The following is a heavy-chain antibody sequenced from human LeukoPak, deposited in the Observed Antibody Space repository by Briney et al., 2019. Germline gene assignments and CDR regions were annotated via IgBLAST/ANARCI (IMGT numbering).Heavy chain of an antibody. Sequence: EASVKVSCKASGYTFTGYYMHWVRQAPGQGLEWMGWINPNSGGTNYAQKFQGRVTMTRDTSISTAYMELSRLRSDDTAVYYCARSYYDFWSGYYSPAAYWGQGTLVTVSS. V-gene: IGHV1-2*02. D-gene: IGHD3-3*01. CDR3: ARSYYDFWSGYYSPAAY. CDR1: GYTFTGYY. J-gene: IGHJ4*02. CDR2: INPNSGGT.